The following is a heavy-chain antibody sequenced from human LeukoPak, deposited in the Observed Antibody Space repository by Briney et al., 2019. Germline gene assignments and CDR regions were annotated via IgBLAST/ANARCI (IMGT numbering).Heavy chain of an antibody. CDR1: GYNFIGYY. V-gene: IGHV1-2*02. D-gene: IGHD3/OR15-3a*01. Sequence: ASVKVSCKASGYNFIGYYINWVRQAPGQGLEWMGWINPNSGGTKYAQKFQGRVAMTRDTSISTAYMELSSLRSDDTAVYYCARESYLDFGSSPVLDSWGQGTLVTVSS. J-gene: IGHJ4*02. CDR3: ARESYLDFGSSPVLDS. CDR2: INPNSGGT.